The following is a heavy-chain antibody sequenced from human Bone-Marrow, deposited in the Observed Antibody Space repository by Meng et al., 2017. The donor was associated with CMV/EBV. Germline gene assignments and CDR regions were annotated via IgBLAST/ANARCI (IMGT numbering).Heavy chain of an antibody. J-gene: IGHJ3*02. V-gene: IGHV1-69*02. CDR1: GYTFTGYY. D-gene: IGHD1-26*01. CDR3: WSPLGGATGGGGWDDAFDI. CDR2: IIPILGIA. Sequence: SVKVSCKASGYTFTGYYMHWVRQAPGQGLEWMGRIIPILGIANYAQKFQGRVTITADKSTSTAYMELSSLRSEDTAVYYCWSPLGGATGGGGWDDAFDIWGQGTMVTVSS.